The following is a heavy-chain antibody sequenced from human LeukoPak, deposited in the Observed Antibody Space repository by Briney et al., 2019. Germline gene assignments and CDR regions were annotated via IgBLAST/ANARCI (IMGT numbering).Heavy chain of an antibody. CDR2: INTDGSST. V-gene: IGHV3-74*01. J-gene: IGHJ4*02. CDR3: ARGTFGFRRPPVY. Sequence: GGSLRLSCAASGFTFSSYWMHWVRQAPGKGLVWVSRINTDGSSTSYADSVKGRFTISRDNAKNTLYLQMNSLRAEDTAVYYCARGTFGFRRPPVYWGQGTLVTVSS. D-gene: IGHD2/OR15-2a*01. CDR1: GFTFSSYW.